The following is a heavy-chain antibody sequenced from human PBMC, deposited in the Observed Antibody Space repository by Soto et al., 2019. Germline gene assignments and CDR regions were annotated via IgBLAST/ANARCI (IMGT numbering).Heavy chain of an antibody. D-gene: IGHD3-16*01. CDR3: AKDAIANDGIWLMDS. CDR1: GFMFSDYA. V-gene: IGHV3-23*01. CDR2: LLRPGRST. J-gene: IGHJ5*02. Sequence: PAGSLRLSCAASGFMFSDYAMTWARQAPGKELEWVSGLLRPGRSTYYADSVKGQFTISGDTSANTVYLQMDSLRAEDTAVYYCAKDAIANDGIWLMDSWGQGTVVTVSS.